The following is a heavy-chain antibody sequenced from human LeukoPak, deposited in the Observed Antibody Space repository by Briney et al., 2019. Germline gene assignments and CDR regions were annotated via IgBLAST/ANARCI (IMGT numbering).Heavy chain of an antibody. J-gene: IGHJ5*02. Sequence: GGSLRLSCAASGFTFTSHWMSWVRQAPGKGLEWVANINQDGSEKYYVDSVKGRFTISRDNAKNSLYLQMNSLRAEDTAVYYCARDGPWGPGTLVTVSS. CDR1: GFTFTSHW. CDR2: INQDGSEK. V-gene: IGHV3-7*01. CDR3: ARDGP.